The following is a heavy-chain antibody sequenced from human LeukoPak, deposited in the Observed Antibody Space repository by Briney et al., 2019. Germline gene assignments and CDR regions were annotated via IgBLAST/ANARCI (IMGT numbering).Heavy chain of an antibody. Sequence: GGSLRLSCSASGFIFNTFGMSWVRQAPGKWLEGDSSITSTTTYTYYADSVKGRFTISRDNAKNSLFLQMNSLRAEDTAVYYCVRCTFVLHKRCSAFDVWGQGTMVTVSA. D-gene: IGHD1-1*01. CDR2: ITSTTTYT. CDR1: GFIFNTFG. CDR3: VRCTFVLHKRCSAFDV. J-gene: IGHJ3*01. V-gene: IGHV3-21*01.